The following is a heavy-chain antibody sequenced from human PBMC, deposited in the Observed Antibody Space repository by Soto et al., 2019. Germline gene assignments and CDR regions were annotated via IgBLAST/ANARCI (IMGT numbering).Heavy chain of an antibody. D-gene: IGHD6-19*01. CDR2: IYSSGST. CDR3: ARSGSGWFNFDY. CDR1: GFIVSSDY. V-gene: IGHV3-66*01. J-gene: IGHJ4*02. Sequence: EVQLVESGGDLVQPGGSLRLSCAASGFIVSSDYMTWVRQAPGKGLEWVSVIYSSGSTYYTDSVQGRFTISRDDSKNTLYLQMDSLRVEDTAVYYCARSGSGWFNFDYWGQGTLVTVSS.